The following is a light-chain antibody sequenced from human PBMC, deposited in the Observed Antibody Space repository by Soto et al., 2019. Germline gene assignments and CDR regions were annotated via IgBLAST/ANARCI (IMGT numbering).Light chain of an antibody. CDR1: RSDIGAYNY. J-gene: IGLJ2*01. V-gene: IGLV2-8*01. CDR2: EVN. Sequence: SALTQPPSASGSPGQSVTLSCPGTRSDIGAYNYVSWFQQHPGAAPKLIISEVNKRPSGVPNRFSGSKSGNTASLTVSGLQAEDEADYYCTSYGGRDNLIFGGGTKVTVL. CDR3: TSYGGRDNLI.